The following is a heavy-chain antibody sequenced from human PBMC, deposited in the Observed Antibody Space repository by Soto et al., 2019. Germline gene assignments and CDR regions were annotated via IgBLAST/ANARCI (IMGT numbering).Heavy chain of an antibody. CDR1: GYTFTSYG. CDR2: INAANGDT. CDR3: VRRHVSATGIDWFDP. D-gene: IGHD6-13*01. Sequence: ASVKVSCKASGYTFTSYGIHWVRQAPGQRLEWMGWINAANGDTKYSPKFQGRVTITRDTSASTAYMELSSLRSEDTAVYYCVRRHVSATGIDWFDPWGQGTLGTGSS. J-gene: IGHJ5*02. V-gene: IGHV1-3*01.